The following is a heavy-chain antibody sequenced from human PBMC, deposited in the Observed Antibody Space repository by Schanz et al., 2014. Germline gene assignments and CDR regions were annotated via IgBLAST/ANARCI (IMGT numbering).Heavy chain of an antibody. CDR2: ISHSGGSK. V-gene: IGHV3-23*01. CDR1: GFTFSSYA. CDR3: AKGMGYCSGGTCYDYYYYGLDV. J-gene: IGHJ6*02. D-gene: IGHD2-15*01. Sequence: EVQLLESGGGLVQPGGSLRLSCAASGFTFSSYAMTWVRQAPGKGLEWVSSISHSGGSKYYADSVKGRFTISRDNSENTLYLQMNSLSADDTAVFYCAKGMGYCSGGTCYDYYYYGLDVWGQGTTGTVSS.